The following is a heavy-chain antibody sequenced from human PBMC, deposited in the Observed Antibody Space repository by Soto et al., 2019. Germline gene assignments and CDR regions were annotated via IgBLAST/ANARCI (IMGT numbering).Heavy chain of an antibody. D-gene: IGHD3-10*02. V-gene: IGHV3-7*01. J-gene: IGHJ4*01. CDR2: INQAGREK. CDR1: GSTFSNYW. CDR3: VRDRDLYRDMFHADL. Sequence: GGSLRLSCAVSGSTFSNYWMSWVRQAPGKGLEWVANINQAGREKYYADSVRGRFTISADNAENSVILQMNSLRDEDSAVYFCVRDRDLYRDMFHADLWGQGTLVTVSS.